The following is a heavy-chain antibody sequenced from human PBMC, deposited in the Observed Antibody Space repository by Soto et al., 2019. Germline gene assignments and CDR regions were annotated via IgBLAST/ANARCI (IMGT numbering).Heavy chain of an antibody. V-gene: IGHV3-30*18. CDR2: ISYDGSSK. CDR1: GFTFSSYG. Sequence: QVQLVESGGGVVQPGRSLRLSCAASGFTFSSYGMHWVRQAPGKGLEWVAVISYDGSSKYYVDSVKVRFTISRDNSKYTLFLQMSSLRAEDTAVYYCAKGDNDFWSGRQGFDPWGQGTLVTVSS. D-gene: IGHD3-3*01. CDR3: AKGDNDFWSGRQGFDP. J-gene: IGHJ5*02.